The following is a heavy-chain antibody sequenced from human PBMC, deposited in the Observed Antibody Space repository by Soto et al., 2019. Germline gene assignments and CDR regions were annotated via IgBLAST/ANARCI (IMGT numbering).Heavy chain of an antibody. Sequence: QVQLVQSAGEMKKPGASVQVSCKASGYTFIRYGITWVRQAPGQGFEWMGWISPYDDSTIYAQKLQGRVTMTADTSTRIFNLTLRSMKSDDTAVYYCVRGGYYDNNWVELRPYGLDVWGQGTSVTVSS. V-gene: IGHV1-18*01. CDR2: ISPYDDST. CDR3: VRGGYYDNNWVELRPYGLDV. CDR1: GYTFIRYG. D-gene: IGHD3-16*01. J-gene: IGHJ6*02.